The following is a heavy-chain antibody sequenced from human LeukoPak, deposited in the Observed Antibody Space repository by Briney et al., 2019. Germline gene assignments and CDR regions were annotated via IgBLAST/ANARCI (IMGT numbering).Heavy chain of an antibody. CDR2: IYYSGSP. J-gene: IGHJ5*02. D-gene: IGHD6-19*01. CDR3: ARHGYSSGSLAWFDP. Sequence: PSQTLSLTCTVSGGSINSGAYYWTWIRQRPGKGLEWIGHIYYSGSPYYNPSLKSRVSMSVDTSKNQFSLKLSSVTAADTAVYYCARHGYSSGSLAWFDPWGQGTQVTVSS. V-gene: IGHV4-31*03. CDR1: GGSINSGAYY.